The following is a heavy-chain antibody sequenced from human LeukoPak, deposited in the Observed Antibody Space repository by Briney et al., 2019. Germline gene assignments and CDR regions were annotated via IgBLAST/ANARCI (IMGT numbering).Heavy chain of an antibody. V-gene: IGHV4-34*01. CDR1: GGSFSGYY. CDR2: INHSGST. J-gene: IGHJ4*02. D-gene: IGHD3-22*01. CDR3: ARERSYYDSSGYVYY. Sequence: PSETLSLTCAVYGGSFSGYYWSWIRQPPGKGLEWIGEINHSGSTNYNPSLKSRVTISVDTSKNQFSLKLSSVTAADTAVYYCARERSYYDSSGYVYYWGQGTLVTVSS.